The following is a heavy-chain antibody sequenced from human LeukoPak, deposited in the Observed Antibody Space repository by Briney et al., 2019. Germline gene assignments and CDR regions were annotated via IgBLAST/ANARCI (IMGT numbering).Heavy chain of an antibody. V-gene: IGHV1-24*01. CDR3: ATVLLSGGDYYDGGFDY. CDR2: FDPEDGET. D-gene: IGHD3-22*01. Sequence: ASVKVSCKVSGYTLTELSMHWVRQAPGKGLEWMGGFDPEDGETIYAQKFQGRVTMTEDTSTDTAYMELSSLRSEDTAVYYCATVLLSGGDYYDGGFDYWGQGTLVTVSS. CDR1: GYTLTELS. J-gene: IGHJ4*02.